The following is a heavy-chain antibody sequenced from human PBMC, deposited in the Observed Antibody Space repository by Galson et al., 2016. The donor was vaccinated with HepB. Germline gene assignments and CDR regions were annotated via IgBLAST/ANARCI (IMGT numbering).Heavy chain of an antibody. CDR2: LIPMLGTP. D-gene: IGHD3-10*01. Sequence: SVKVSCKASGGSLNTYAFIWVRQAPGEGFEWMGGLIPMLGTPDYAQKFQGRLTICADELNNTAFMELSSLTSDDTAIYYCVKDGSGGFWGQGTLLTVSS. V-gene: IGHV1-69*13. J-gene: IGHJ4*02. CDR3: VKDGSGGF. CDR1: GGSLNTYA.